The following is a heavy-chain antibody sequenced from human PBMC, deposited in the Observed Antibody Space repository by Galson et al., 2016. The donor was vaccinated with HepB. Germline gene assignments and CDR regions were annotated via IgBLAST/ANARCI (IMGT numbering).Heavy chain of an antibody. D-gene: IGHD2-21*01. CDR2: IYYSGST. Sequence: GSIRSYYWSWIRQPPGKGLEWIGYIYYSGSTNYNPSLKSRVTISVDTSKNPLSLKLSSLTAADTAMYYCATTYCGGDCYHVYAFDFWGQGTMVTVSS. CDR1: GSIRSYY. J-gene: IGHJ3*01. CDR3: ATTYCGGDCYHVYAFDF. V-gene: IGHV4-59*01.